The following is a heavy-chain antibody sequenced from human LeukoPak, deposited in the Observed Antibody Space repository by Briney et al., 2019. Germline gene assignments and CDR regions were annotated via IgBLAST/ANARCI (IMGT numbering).Heavy chain of an antibody. V-gene: IGHV3-48*01. D-gene: IGHD6-19*01. CDR3: LASMGY. J-gene: IGHJ4*02. CDR1: GLIFNTFT. Sequence: GGSLRLSCTASGLIFNTFTVNWVRQTPGKGPEWVAYISTDGNTIYYADFVEGRFTISRDNAKDSSSLQMSGLRVEDTAVYYCLASMGYWGQGTLVTVSS. CDR2: ISTDGNTI.